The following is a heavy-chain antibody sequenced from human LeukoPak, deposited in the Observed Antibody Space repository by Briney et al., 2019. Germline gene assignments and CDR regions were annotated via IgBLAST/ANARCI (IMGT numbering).Heavy chain of an antibody. CDR2: SRNKADSYTT. CDR3: ARVHSSRWCSDY. J-gene: IGHJ4*02. CDR1: GFTFSDHY. D-gene: IGHD6-13*01. Sequence: GGSLRLSCAASGFTFSDHYMDWVRQAPGKGLGWVGRSRNKADSYTTLYAASVKGRFTISRDDSESSLYLQMNGLRTEDTAVYYCARVHSSRWCSDYWGQGTLVTVSS. V-gene: IGHV3-72*01.